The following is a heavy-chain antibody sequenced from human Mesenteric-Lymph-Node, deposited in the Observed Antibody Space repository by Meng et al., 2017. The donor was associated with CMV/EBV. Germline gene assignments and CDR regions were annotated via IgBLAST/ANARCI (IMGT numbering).Heavy chain of an antibody. V-gene: IGHV1-69*05. J-gene: IGHJ4*02. CDR1: GGTFSSYA. Sequence: SGKASGGTFSSYAISWVRQAPGQGLEWMGGIIPIFGTANYAQKFQGRVTITTDESTSTAYMELSSLRSEDTAVYYCARWGGGRHFDYWGQGTLVTVSS. CDR2: IIPIFGTA. CDR3: ARWGGGRHFDY. D-gene: IGHD2-15*01.